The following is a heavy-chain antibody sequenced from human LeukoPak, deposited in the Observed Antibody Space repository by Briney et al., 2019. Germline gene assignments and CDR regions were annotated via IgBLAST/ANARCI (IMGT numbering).Heavy chain of an antibody. CDR1: PFTFKCYW. CDR3: ARGRSRIKSSSWADAFDI. V-gene: IGHV3-7*01. Sequence: PGGSLRLSCAASPFTFKCYWMTWVRQAPGKGLEWVANIEEDGSDKYYVDSVKGRFTISRDNAKNSLYLQMNSLRAEDTAVYYCARGRSRIKSSSWADAFDIWGQGTMVTVSS. D-gene: IGHD6-13*01. CDR2: IEEDGSDK. J-gene: IGHJ3*02.